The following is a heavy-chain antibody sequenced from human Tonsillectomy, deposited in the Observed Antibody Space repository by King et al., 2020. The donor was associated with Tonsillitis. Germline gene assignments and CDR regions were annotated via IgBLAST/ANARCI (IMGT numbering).Heavy chain of an antibody. V-gene: IGHV3-30-3*01. J-gene: IGHJ4*02. Sequence: VQLVESGGGVVQPGKSLRLSCVASGFTFSNYPILWVRQAPGKGLEWVAVISYDGSYEYYADSVKGRFTISRDNSKNTVYLQMNSLRGEDTGVYYCARDGPLGAKDYFDYWGQGTLVTVSS. D-gene: IGHD1-26*01. CDR1: GFTFSNYP. CDR3: ARDGPLGAKDYFDY. CDR2: ISYDGSYE.